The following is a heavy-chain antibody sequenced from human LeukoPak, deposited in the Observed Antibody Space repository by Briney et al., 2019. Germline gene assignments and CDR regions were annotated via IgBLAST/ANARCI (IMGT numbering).Heavy chain of an antibody. CDR1: GFTFSSYA. Sequence: GGSLRLSCAASGFTFSSYAMSWVRQAPGKGLEWVSAISGSGGNTYYADSVKGRFTISRDNAKNSLYLQMNSLRAEDTAVYYCARTPPRGAEYWGQGTLVTVSS. J-gene: IGHJ4*02. CDR2: ISGSGGNT. D-gene: IGHD4-23*01. V-gene: IGHV3-23*01. CDR3: ARTPPRGAEY.